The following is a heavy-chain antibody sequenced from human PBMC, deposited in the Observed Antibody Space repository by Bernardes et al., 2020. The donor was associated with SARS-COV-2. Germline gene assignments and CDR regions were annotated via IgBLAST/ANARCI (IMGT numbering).Heavy chain of an antibody. Sequence: GGSLRLSCAASGFTFRSYWMHWVRQAPGKGLEWVSRINSDGSSTSYADSVKGRFTISRDNAKNTLYLQMNSLRAEDTAVYYCARGFVTMVRGTGFRYYYYGMDGWGQGTTVTVSS. D-gene: IGHD3-10*01. V-gene: IGHV3-74*01. CDR3: ARGFVTMVRGTGFRYYYYGMDG. CDR1: GFTFRSYW. J-gene: IGHJ6*02. CDR2: INSDGSST.